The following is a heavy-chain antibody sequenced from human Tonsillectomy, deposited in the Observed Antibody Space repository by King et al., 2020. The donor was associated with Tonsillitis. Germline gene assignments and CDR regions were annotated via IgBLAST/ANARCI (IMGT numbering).Heavy chain of an antibody. CDR1: GGSISSYY. CDR3: ARGGPFGELIDYFDY. Sequence: QLQESGPGLVKPSETLSLTCTVSGGSISSYYWSWIRQPPGKGLEWIGYIYYRGSTNYNPSLKSRVTISVDTSKNQFSLKLSSVTAADTAVYYCARGGPFGELIDYFDYWGQGTLVTVSS. V-gene: IGHV4-59*01. D-gene: IGHD3-10*01. CDR2: IYYRGST. J-gene: IGHJ4*02.